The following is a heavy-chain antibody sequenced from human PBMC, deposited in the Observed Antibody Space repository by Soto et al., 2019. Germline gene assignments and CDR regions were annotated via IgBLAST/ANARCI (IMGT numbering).Heavy chain of an antibody. CDR1: AGSISSYY. CDR3: ARIIRTLAWDGVDV. D-gene: IGHD3-10*01. V-gene: IGHV4-59*01. J-gene: IGHJ6*02. CDR2: IYNSGST. Sequence: QVQLQESGPGLVKASETLSLTCTVSAGSISSYYWGWIGQSPGKGLEWIGYIYNSGSTNYNPSLKSRLTMSVDTSKNQFSLKLSSVTAADTAVYYCARIIRTLAWDGVDVWGQGTRVTV.